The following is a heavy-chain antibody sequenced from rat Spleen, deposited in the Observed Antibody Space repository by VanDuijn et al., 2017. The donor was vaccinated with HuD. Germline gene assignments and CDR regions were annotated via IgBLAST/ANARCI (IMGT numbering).Heavy chain of an antibody. Sequence: EVQLVESGGGLVQPGRSLKLSCAASGFTFTKHGMAWVRQTPTKGLEWVASVSTGGGNTYYRDSVKGRFTISRDNAKSSLYLQMDSLRSEDTATYYCARRHYGYTDYFDYWGQGVMVTVSS. CDR3: ARRHYGYTDYFDY. CDR2: VSTGGGNT. V-gene: IGHV5S13*01. J-gene: IGHJ2*01. CDR1: GFTFTKHG. D-gene: IGHD1-9*01.